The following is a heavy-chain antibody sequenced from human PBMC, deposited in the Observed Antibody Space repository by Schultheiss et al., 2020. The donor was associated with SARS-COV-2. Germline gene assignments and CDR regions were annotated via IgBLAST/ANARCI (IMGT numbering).Heavy chain of an antibody. D-gene: IGHD6-19*01. V-gene: IGHV3-23*01. J-gene: IGHJ6*02. Sequence: GGSLRLSCAASGFTFSSYAMSWVRQAPGKGLEWVSAISGSGGSTYYADSVKGRFTISRDDSKSIAYLQMNSLKTEDTAVYYCTSSDSSGWLSYYGMDVWGQGTTVTVSS. CDR1: GFTFSSYA. CDR2: ISGSGGST. CDR3: TSSDSSGWLSYYGMDV.